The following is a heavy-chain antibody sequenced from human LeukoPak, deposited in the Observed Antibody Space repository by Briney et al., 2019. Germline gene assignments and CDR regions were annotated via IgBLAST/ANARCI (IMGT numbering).Heavy chain of an antibody. J-gene: IGHJ4*02. CDR2: INHSGST. CDR3: TRPPRRGGSYYFDY. D-gene: IGHD1-26*01. V-gene: IGHV4-34*01. CDR1: GGSFSGYY. Sequence: SETLSLTCAVYGGSFSGYYWSWIRQPPGKGLEWIGEINHSGSTNYNPSLKSRVTISVDTSKNQFSLKLSSVTAADTAVYYCTRPPRRGGSYYFDYWGQGTLVTVSS.